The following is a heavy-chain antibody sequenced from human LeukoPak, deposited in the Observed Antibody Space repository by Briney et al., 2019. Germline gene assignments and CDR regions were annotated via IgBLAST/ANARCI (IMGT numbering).Heavy chain of an antibody. CDR3: ARDLYSRLDY. Sequence: GGSLRLSCAVSGFTFSSHAMNWVRQAPGKGLEWVSYISSSSRAIYYADSVKGRFTISRDNSKNSLYLQMDSLGAEDTAVYYCARDLYSRLDYWGQGTLVIVSS. CDR1: GFTFSSHA. V-gene: IGHV3-48*04. CDR2: ISSSSRAI. J-gene: IGHJ4*02. D-gene: IGHD5-18*01.